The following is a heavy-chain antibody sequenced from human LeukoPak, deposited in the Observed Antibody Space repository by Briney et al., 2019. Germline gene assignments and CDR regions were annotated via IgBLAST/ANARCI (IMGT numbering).Heavy chain of an antibody. V-gene: IGHV1-18*01. CDR1: GYTFTSYG. D-gene: IGHD6-6*01. J-gene: IGHJ4*02. CDR2: ISAYNGNT. CDR3: ARATSSIAARFVDY. Sequence: ASVKVSCKASGYTFTSYGISWVRQAPGQGLEWMGWISAYNGNTNYALKLQGRVTMTTDTSTSTAYMELRSLRSDDTAVYYCARATSSIAARFVDYWGQGTLVTVSS.